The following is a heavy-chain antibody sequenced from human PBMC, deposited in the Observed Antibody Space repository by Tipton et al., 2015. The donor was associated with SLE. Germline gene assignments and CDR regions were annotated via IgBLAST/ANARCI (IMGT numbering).Heavy chain of an antibody. V-gene: IGHV4-61*08. CDR1: GGSMSSGGYY. D-gene: IGHD6-19*01. CDR2: IYYSGST. J-gene: IGHJ6*03. CDR3: ATEGSGWSHYMDV. Sequence: TLSLTCTVSGGSMSSGGYYWSWIRQHPGKGLEWIGYIYYSGSTNYNPSLKSRVTISVDTSKNQFSLKLTSVTTADTAVYYCATEGSGWSHYMDVWGKGTTVTVSS.